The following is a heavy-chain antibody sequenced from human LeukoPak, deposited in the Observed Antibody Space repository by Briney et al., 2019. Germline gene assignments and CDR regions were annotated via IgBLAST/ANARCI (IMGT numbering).Heavy chain of an antibody. CDR1: GFTFSSYD. J-gene: IGHJ4*02. D-gene: IGHD6-6*01. Sequence: AGGSLRLSCAVSGFTFSSYDMNWVRQAPGKGLEWVSVISGSGGSTYYADSLKGRFTISRDNSKNTLYLQMNSLRAEDTAVYYCAKMSARAFDYWGQGTLVTVSS. CDR2: ISGSGGST. CDR3: AKMSARAFDY. V-gene: IGHV3-23*01.